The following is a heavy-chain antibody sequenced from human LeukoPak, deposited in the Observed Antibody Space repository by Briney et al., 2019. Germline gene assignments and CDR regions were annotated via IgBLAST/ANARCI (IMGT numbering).Heavy chain of an antibody. Sequence: PGGSLRLSCAASGLTFSSYAMSWVRQAPGKGLEWVSAISGSGGSTYYADSVKGRFTISRDNSKNTLYLQMNSLRAEDTAVYYCAKASRLWDYYYYYMDVWGKGTTVTVSS. D-gene: IGHD2/OR15-2a*01. CDR2: ISGSGGST. CDR3: AKASRLWDYYYYYMDV. V-gene: IGHV3-23*01. CDR1: GLTFSSYA. J-gene: IGHJ6*03.